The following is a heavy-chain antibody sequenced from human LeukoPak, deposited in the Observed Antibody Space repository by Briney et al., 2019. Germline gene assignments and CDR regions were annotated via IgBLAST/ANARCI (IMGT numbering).Heavy chain of an antibody. CDR2: INHSGST. D-gene: IGHD3-16*01. J-gene: IGHJ4*02. CDR3: ARGGGLRGYYFDY. V-gene: IGHV4-34*01. CDR1: GGSFSGYY. Sequence: SETLSLTCAVYGGSFSGYYWTWIRQPPGKGLEWIGEINHSGSTNYNPSLKSRVTISVDTSKNQFSLKLNSVTAADTAGYYCARGGGLRGYYFDYWGRGALVTVSS.